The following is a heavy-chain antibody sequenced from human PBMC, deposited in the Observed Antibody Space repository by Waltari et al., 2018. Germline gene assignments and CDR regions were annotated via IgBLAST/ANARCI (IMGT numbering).Heavy chain of an antibody. CDR1: GSS. J-gene: IGHJ4*02. Sequence: GSSSSWIRQPPGKGLEWIGEINHSGSTNYNPSLKSRVTISVDTSKNQFSLKLSSVTAADTAVYYCASDCSGGSCYVDYWGQGTLVTVSS. D-gene: IGHD2-15*01. CDR2: INHSGST. CDR3: ASDCSGGSCYVDY. V-gene: IGHV4-34*01.